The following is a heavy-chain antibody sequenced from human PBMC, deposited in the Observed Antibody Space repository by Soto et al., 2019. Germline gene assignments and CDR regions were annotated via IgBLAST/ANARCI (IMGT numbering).Heavy chain of an antibody. CDR3: GRDKEVLLWLGESVDC. J-gene: IGHJ4*02. V-gene: IGHV1-18*01. D-gene: IGHD3-10*01. CDR2: ISAYNGNT. Sequence: QVQLVQSGAEVKKPGASVKVSCKASGYTFTSYGISWVRQAPGQGLEWMGWISAYNGNTNYAQKLQGRVTMTTDTSKSTAYMELRSLRSDDTAVYYCGRDKEVLLWLGESVDCWGQGTLVTVSS. CDR1: GYTFTSYG.